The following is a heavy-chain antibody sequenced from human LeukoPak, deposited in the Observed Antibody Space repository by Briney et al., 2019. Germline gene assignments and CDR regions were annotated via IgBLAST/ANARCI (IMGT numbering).Heavy chain of an antibody. V-gene: IGHV1-2*02. CDR1: GYPFTTYY. D-gene: IGHD3-3*01. Sequence: ASVKVSCKASGYPFTTYYVHWVRQAPGQGLQWMGWVSVSGDTNIASEFHDRVTMTRDMSITTAYLELSGLRFDDTAVYYCATIFGVVFSGSAYVYWGQGTLVTASS. CDR3: ATIFGVVFSGSAYVY. CDR2: VSVSGDT. J-gene: IGHJ4*02.